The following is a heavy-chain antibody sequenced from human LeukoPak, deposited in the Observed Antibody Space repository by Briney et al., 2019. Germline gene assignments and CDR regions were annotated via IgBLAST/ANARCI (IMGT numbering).Heavy chain of an antibody. CDR3: AGFRYYYDSSGYYPDAFDI. V-gene: IGHV3-30*02. D-gene: IGHD3-22*01. CDR2: IRYDGSNK. Sequence: GGSLRLSCAASGFTFSSYGMHWVRQAPGKGLEWVAFIRYDGSNKYYADSVKGRSTISRDNSKNTLYLQMNSLRAEDTAVYYCAGFRYYYDSSGYYPDAFDIWGQGTMVTVSS. CDR1: GFTFSSYG. J-gene: IGHJ3*02.